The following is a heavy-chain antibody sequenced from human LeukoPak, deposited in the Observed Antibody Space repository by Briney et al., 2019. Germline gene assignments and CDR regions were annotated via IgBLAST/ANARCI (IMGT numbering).Heavy chain of an antibody. D-gene: IGHD3/OR15-3a*01. V-gene: IGHV4-39*01. Sequence: SETLSLTCTVSGVSISSSYSYWGWIRQPPGMGLEWIGSIYYTGNTYYNASLKSQVSISVDTSKNQFSLKLTSVTAADTAVYYCARQTGSGLFILPGGQGTLVTVSS. CDR2: IYYTGNT. CDR3: ARQTGSGLFILP. CDR1: GVSISSSYSY. J-gene: IGHJ4*02.